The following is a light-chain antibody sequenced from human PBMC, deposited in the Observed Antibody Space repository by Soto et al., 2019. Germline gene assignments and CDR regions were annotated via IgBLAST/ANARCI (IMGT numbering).Light chain of an antibody. J-gene: IGKJ5*01. CDR1: PSVTNF. CDR3: QQRNIWPPVT. CDR2: GAF. V-gene: IGKV3-11*01. Sequence: PGERATLCRASPSVTNFLAWYQQKPGQAPRLLIYGAFNRATGIPARFSGSGSGTDFTLTISSLEPEDSAIYYCQQRNIWPPVTFGQGTRLEIK.